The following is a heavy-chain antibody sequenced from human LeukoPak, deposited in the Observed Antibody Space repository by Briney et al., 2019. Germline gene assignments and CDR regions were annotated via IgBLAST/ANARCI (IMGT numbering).Heavy chain of an antibody. J-gene: IGHJ3*02. D-gene: IGHD4-17*01. V-gene: IGHV4-59*11. CDR2: ISYIGST. CDR1: AASFRSHY. Sequence: NATETLSLTCAVSAASFRSHYWTRIRQSPGKELEWIGYISYIGSTNYNPSLKSRVTISIDTSRNQFSLKLRSVTAADTAVYYCARDLVTVTKGFDIWGQGTMVSVSS. CDR3: ARDLVTVTKGFDI.